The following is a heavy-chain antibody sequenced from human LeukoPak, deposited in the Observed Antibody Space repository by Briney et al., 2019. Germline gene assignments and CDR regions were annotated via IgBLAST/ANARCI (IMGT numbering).Heavy chain of an antibody. V-gene: IGHV3-48*04. J-gene: IGHJ4*02. D-gene: IGHD5-12*01. CDR1: GFTFNTYI. CDR3: ARAGSHRNSGYDY. CDR2: FKHSTNTI. Sequence: GGSLRLSCAVSGFTFNTYIMNWVRQAPGKGLEWVSYFKHSTNTIFHADSVNDRFTIPRDNAKNSLYLQMNSLRGEYTAVYYCARAGSHRNSGYDYWGQGTLVTVSS.